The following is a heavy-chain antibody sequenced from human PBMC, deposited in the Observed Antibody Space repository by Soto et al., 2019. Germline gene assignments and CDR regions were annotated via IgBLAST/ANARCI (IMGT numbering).Heavy chain of an antibody. CDR1: GFTFSSYS. CDR2: ISSSSSYI. J-gene: IGHJ6*03. CDR3: ARDTYYYYYMDV. V-gene: IGHV3-21*01. Sequence: EVQLVESGGGLVKPGGSLRLSCAASGFTFSSYSMNWVGQAPGKGLEWVSSISSSSSYIYYADSVKGRFTISRDNAKNSLYLQMNSLRAEDTAVYYCARDTYYYYYMDVWGKGTTVTVSS.